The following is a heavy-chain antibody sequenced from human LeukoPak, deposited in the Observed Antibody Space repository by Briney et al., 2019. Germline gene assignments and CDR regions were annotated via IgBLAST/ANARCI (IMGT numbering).Heavy chain of an antibody. D-gene: IGHD3-9*01. V-gene: IGHV3-64D*06. CDR2: ISSNGGST. CDR1: GFTFSSYG. J-gene: IGHJ4*02. CDR3: VKGDYDILTGYYGFDY. Sequence: GGSLRLSCSASGFTFSSYGMHWVRQAPGKGLEYVSAISSNGGSTHYADSVKGRFTISRDNSKNTLYLQMSSLRAEDTAVYYCVKGDYDILTGYYGFDYWGQGTLVTVSS.